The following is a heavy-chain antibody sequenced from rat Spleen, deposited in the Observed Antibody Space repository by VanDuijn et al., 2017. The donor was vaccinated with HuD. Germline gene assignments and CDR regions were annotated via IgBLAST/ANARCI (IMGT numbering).Heavy chain of an antibody. CDR1: GFIFSDYG. CDR2: ISYDGGST. CDR3: ARKGYSFDY. D-gene: IGHD4-3*01. J-gene: IGHJ2*01. V-gene: IGHV5-20*01. Sequence: EVQLVESGGGLVQPGRSMKLSCAASGFIFSDYGMAWVLQAPTKGLEWVASISYDGGSTYYRDSVKGRFTISRDNAKSTLYLQMESLRSEDTATYYCARKGYSFDYWGQGVMVTVSS.